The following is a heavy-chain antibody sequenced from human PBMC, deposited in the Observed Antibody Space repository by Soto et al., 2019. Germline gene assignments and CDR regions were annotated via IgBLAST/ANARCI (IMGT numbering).Heavy chain of an antibody. D-gene: IGHD1-26*01. CDR1: GGSISSSNYY. V-gene: IGHV4-39*01. CDR2: IYYSGST. J-gene: IGHJ4*02. Sequence: SETLSLTCTVSGGSISSSNYYCGWISQPPGKGLEWIGSIYYSGSTYHNPPLKSRVTISKDTSKNQFSLKLSSVTAADTAVYYCAVGSSGFYYIYWGEGIQVTVS. CDR3: AVGSSGFYYIY.